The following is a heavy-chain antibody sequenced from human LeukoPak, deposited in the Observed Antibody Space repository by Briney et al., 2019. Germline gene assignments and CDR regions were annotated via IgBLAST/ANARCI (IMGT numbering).Heavy chain of an antibody. CDR3: AKNYYDSSGYYYAYDY. J-gene: IGHJ4*02. V-gene: IGHV3-30*18. CDR1: GFTFSSYG. D-gene: IGHD3-22*01. CDR2: ISYDGSNK. Sequence: GGSLRLSCAASGFTFSSYGMHWVRQAPGKGLEWVAVISYDGSNKYYADSVKGRLTISRDNSKNTLYLQMNSLRAEDTAVYYCAKNYYDSSGYYYAYDYWGQGTLVTVSS.